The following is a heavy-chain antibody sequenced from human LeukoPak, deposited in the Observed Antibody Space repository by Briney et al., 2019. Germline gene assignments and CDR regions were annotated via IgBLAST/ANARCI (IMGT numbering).Heavy chain of an antibody. CDR3: ARESFGPMERYYFDY. J-gene: IGHJ4*02. V-gene: IGHV4-39*07. CDR1: GGSISSSSYY. Sequence: SETLSLTCTVSGGSISSSSYYWGWIRQPPGKGLEWIGSIYYSGSTYYNPSLKSRVTISVDTSKNQFSLKLSSVTAADTAVYYCARESFGPMERYYFDYWGQGTLVTVSS. D-gene: IGHD1-1*01. CDR2: IYYSGST.